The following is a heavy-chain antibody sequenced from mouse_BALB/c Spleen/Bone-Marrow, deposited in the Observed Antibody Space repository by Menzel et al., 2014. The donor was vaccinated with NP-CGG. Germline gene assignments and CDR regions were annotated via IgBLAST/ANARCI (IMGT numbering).Heavy chain of an antibody. CDR1: GYAFSTYW. V-gene: IGHV1-80*01. CDR3: ARGARSAMDY. CDR2: IYPGDGDT. Sequence: QVQLQQPGAELVRPESSVKISCKASGYAFSTYWMVWVKQRPGQGLEWIGQIYPGDGDTNYNGKFKGKATLTADKSSSTAYMQLSCLTSEDSAVYFCARGARSAMDYWGQGTSVTVSS. J-gene: IGHJ4*01.